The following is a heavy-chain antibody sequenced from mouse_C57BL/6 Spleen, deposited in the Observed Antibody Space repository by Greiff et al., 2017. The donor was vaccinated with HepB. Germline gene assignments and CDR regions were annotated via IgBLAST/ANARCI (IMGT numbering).Heavy chain of an antibody. Sequence: VQLQQSGAELVRPGTSVKLSCKASGYTFTSYWMHWVKQRPGQGLEWIGVIDPSDSYTNYNQKFKGKATLTVDTSSSTAYMQLSSLTSEDSAVYYCARFYDGYSFAYWGQGTLVTVSA. V-gene: IGHV1-59*01. CDR1: GYTFTSYW. D-gene: IGHD2-3*01. CDR2: IDPSDSYT. CDR3: ARFYDGYSFAY. J-gene: IGHJ3*01.